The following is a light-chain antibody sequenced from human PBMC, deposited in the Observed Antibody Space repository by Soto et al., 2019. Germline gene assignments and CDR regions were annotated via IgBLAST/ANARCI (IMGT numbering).Light chain of an antibody. CDR3: QQSYSTPRT. V-gene: IGKV1-39*01. CDR1: QSISSY. Sequence: DIPMTKSPSSLSASVGERVTITCRASQSISSYLNWYQQKPGKAPKLLIYAASSLQSGVPSRFSGSGSGTDFTLTISSLQPEDFATYYCQQSYSTPRTFGQGTKVEIK. CDR2: AAS. J-gene: IGKJ1*01.